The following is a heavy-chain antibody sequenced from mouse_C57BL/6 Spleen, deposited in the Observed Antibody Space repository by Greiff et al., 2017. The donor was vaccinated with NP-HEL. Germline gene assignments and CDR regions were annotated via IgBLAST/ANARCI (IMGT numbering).Heavy chain of an antibody. Sequence: VQLQQSGPELVKPGASVKISCKASGYTFTDYYMNWVKQSHGKSLEWIGDINPNNGGTSYNQKFKGKATLTVDKSSSTAYMELRSLTSEDSAVYYCAKGIYYDPAWFAYWGQGTLVTVSA. CDR3: AKGIYYDPAWFAY. D-gene: IGHD2-4*01. CDR2: INPNNGGT. CDR1: GYTFTDYY. V-gene: IGHV1-26*01. J-gene: IGHJ3*01.